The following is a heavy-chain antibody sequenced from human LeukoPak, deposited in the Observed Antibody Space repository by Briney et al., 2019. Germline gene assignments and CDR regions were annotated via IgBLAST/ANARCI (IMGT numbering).Heavy chain of an antibody. Sequence: PSETLSLTCTVSGGAITNDNFYWGWVRQPPGKGLEWAVSINYSGTTYYNPSLRSRLSISVDTSRTQFFLTLNSVTAADTAAYYCARLFDSWGRGILVTVSS. CDR3: ARLFDS. V-gene: IGHV4-39*01. J-gene: IGHJ4*02. CDR2: INYSGTT. CDR1: GGAITNDNFY.